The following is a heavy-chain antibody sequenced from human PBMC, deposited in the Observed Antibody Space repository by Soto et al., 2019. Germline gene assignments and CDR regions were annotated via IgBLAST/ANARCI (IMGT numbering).Heavy chain of an antibody. D-gene: IGHD2-2*01. V-gene: IGHV3-23*01. Sequence: GGSLRLSCAASGFTFSSYAMSWVRQAPGKGLEWVSAISGSGGSTYYADSVKGRFTISRDNSKNTLYLQMNSLRAEDTAVYYCAKAGLIVVVPAAMDYWGQGTLVTVSS. J-gene: IGHJ4*02. CDR3: AKAGLIVVVPAAMDY. CDR1: GFTFSSYA. CDR2: ISGSGGST.